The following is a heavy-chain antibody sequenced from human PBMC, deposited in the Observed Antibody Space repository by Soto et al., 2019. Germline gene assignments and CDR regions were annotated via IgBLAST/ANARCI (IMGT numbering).Heavy chain of an antibody. CDR3: TRESHPCGMDV. Sequence: QVQLQESGPGLVKPSQTLSLTCTVSGGSIRSGGYYWSWIRQHPGKGLEYIGYIYYSGNTYYNPPLTSRVTISLDTSQNQFSPKLSSVTAADTAIYSCTRESHPCGMDVWGQGTTVTVS. CDR2: IYYSGNT. CDR1: GGSIRSGGYY. J-gene: IGHJ6*02. V-gene: IGHV4-31*03.